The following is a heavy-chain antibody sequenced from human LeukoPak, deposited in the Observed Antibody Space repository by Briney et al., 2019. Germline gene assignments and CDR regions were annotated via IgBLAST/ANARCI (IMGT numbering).Heavy chain of an antibody. CDR1: GGTFSSYV. V-gene: IGHV1-69*06. CDR3: ARDRSIEGTVVAAIWFDP. CDR2: IIPIFGTA. J-gene: IGHJ5*02. D-gene: IGHD2-15*01. Sequence: SVKVSCKASGGTFSSYVLSRVRQAPGQGLEWMGGIIPIFGTANYAQKFQGRVTITADKSTSTAYMELSSLRSEDTAVYYCARDRSIEGTVVAAIWFDPWGQGTLVTVSS.